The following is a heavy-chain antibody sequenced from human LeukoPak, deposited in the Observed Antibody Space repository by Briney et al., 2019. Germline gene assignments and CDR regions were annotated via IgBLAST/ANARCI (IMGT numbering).Heavy chain of an antibody. CDR2: INHSGST. V-gene: IGHV4-34*01. Sequence: PSETLSLTCAVYGGSFSGYYWSWIRQPPGKGLEWIGEINHSGSTNYNPSLKSRVTISVDTSKNQFSLKLSSVTAADTAVYYCASLYGSGSYPGSSTYYMDVWSKGTTVTVSS. CDR1: GGSFSGYY. J-gene: IGHJ6*03. D-gene: IGHD3-10*01. CDR3: ASLYGSGSYPGSSTYYMDV.